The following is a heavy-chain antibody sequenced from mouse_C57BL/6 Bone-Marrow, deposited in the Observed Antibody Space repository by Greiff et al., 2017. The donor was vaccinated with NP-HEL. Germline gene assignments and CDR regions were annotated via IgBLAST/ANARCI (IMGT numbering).Heavy chain of an antibody. J-gene: IGHJ3*01. CDR3: ARGYAPFAY. CDR2: ISNGGGST. Sequence: EVKVVESGGGLVQPGGSLKLSCAASGFTFSDYYMYWVRQTPEKRLEWVAYISNGGGSTYYPDTVKGRFTISRDNAKNTLYLQMSRLKSEDTAMYYCARGYAPFAYWGQGTLVTVSA. CDR1: GFTFSDYY. D-gene: IGHD2-2*01. V-gene: IGHV5-12*01.